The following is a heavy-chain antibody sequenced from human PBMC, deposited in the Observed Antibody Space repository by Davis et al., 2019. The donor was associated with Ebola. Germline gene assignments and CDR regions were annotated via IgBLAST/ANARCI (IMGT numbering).Heavy chain of an antibody. CDR2: ISSSSSYI. J-gene: IGHJ4*02. CDR1: GFTFSSYS. D-gene: IGHD3-3*01. Sequence: GESLKISCAASGFTFSSYSMNWVRQAPGKGLEWVSSISSSSSYIYYADSVKGRFTISRDNAKNSLYLQMNSLRAEDTAVYYCARFDFWSGYAIDYWGQGTLVTVSS. CDR3: ARFDFWSGYAIDY. V-gene: IGHV3-21*01.